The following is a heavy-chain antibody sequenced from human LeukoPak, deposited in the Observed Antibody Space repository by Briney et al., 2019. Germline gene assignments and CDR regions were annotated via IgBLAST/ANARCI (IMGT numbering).Heavy chain of an antibody. CDR2: IKQDGINT. V-gene: IGHV3-7*03. CDR3: AKGDNNILTGYYNSFDS. Sequence: GGSLRLSCVASGFPFSSYWMTWVRQAPGKGLEWVANIKQDGINTSFVDSVKGRFTISRDNSRNTLFLQMDSLRAEDTALFYCAKGDNNILTGYYNSFDSWGQGTLVTVSS. D-gene: IGHD3-9*01. J-gene: IGHJ4*02. CDR1: GFPFSSYW.